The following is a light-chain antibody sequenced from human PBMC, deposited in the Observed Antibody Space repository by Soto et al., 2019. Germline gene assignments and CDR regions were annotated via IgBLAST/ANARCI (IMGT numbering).Light chain of an antibody. CDR3: QQSLTTPLT. J-gene: IGKJ4*01. Sequence: DIQMTQSPSSLSASVGDRVTITCRASQSITIYLNWYQQKPGKAPKLLIFATSSMQSGVPSRFSGSGSGTDFTLTISSLQPEDLAIYYCQQSLTTPLTFGGGTKVEIK. CDR2: ATS. CDR1: QSITIY. V-gene: IGKV1-39*01.